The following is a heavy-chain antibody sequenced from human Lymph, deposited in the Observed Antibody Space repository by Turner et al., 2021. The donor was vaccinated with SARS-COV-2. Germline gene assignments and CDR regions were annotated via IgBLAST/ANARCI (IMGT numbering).Heavy chain of an antibody. D-gene: IGHD3-3*01. V-gene: IGHV3-30-3*01. CDR3: ASNFWSAYRLDY. Sequence: VQMVDSGGGVVQPGRSLRPSCAASGFTLSSYAMHWVRQAPGKGLEWVAVIAYDGSNKYYADSVKGRFTISRDNSKNTLYLQMNSLRAEDTAVYYCASNFWSAYRLDYWGQGTLVTVSS. CDR1: GFTLSSYA. J-gene: IGHJ4*02. CDR2: IAYDGSNK.